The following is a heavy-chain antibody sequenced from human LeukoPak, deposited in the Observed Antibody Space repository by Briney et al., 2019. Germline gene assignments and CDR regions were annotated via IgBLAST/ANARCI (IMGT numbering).Heavy chain of an antibody. CDR2: INGSGGIR. CDR1: GFTFSSYA. J-gene: IGHJ6*02. CDR3: AKGTWDLLPSHYYYGMDV. D-gene: IGHD1-26*01. V-gene: IGHV3-23*01. Sequence: GGSLRLSCAASGFTFSSYAMSWVRQAPGKGLEWVSGINGSGGIRYYADSVKGRFTISRDNSKNTLYLQMNSLKAEDTAVYYCAKGTWDLLPSHYYYGMDVWGQGATVTISS.